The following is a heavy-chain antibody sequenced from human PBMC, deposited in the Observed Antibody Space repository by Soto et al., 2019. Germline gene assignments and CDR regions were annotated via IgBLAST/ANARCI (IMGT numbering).Heavy chain of an antibody. J-gene: IGHJ4*02. CDR1: GGSIIDNNYY. CDR3: ERHKVGTIDF. V-gene: IGHV4-39*01. CDR2: IYYTGST. Sequence: QVQLQESGPGLVKPSETLSLTCTVSGGSIIDNNYYWGWVRQPPGKGPEWIASIYYTGSTYYNPSLKSRVTISADTSKNQFSLSLSSVTAADTAVYYCERHKVGTIDFWGQGTLVTVSS. D-gene: IGHD1-26*01.